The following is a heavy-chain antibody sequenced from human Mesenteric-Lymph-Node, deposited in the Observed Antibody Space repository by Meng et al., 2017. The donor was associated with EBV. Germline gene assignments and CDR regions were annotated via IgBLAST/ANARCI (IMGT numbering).Heavy chain of an antibody. V-gene: IGHV3-23*01. Sequence: VDVWQPWVGLVPPGAPLRLSCAHFGITFYSYARTWVRQAPGKGLEWVSTISGSGGDTWYADSVTGRFTISRDNSKNRLYLQMNSLRAEDTAVYYCAKIKTDYGDFTFDYWGQGTLVTVSS. CDR3: AKIKTDYGDFTFDY. J-gene: IGHJ4*02. CDR1: GITFYSYA. CDR2: ISGSGGDT. D-gene: IGHD4-17*01.